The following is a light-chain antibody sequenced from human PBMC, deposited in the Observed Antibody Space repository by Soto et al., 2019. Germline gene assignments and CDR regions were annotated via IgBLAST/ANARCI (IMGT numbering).Light chain of an antibody. Sequence: EILLTRSPGTLSVSQGERASLSCRASQSISSNLAWYQQKPGQAPRLLIYGASTRATGIPARFSGSGSGTEFTLTISSLQSEDFAVYYCQHYNNWWTFGQGTKVDIK. CDR2: GAS. V-gene: IGKV3-15*01. J-gene: IGKJ1*01. CDR3: QHYNNWWT. CDR1: QSISSN.